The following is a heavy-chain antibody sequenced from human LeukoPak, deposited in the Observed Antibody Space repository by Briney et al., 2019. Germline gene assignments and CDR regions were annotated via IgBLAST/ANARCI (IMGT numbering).Heavy chain of an antibody. CDR2: ISYDGSNE. CDR1: GFSLSSYG. D-gene: IGHD3-16*01. Sequence: GGSLRLSCAASGFSLSSYGMPWVRQAPGKGLEWVAVISYDGSNEQYGDSVKGRFAISRDISRNTLYLQLNSLRPEDTAFYYCAKESGGGGSYFDYWGQGTPVTVSS. V-gene: IGHV3-30*18. J-gene: IGHJ4*02. CDR3: AKESGGGGSYFDY.